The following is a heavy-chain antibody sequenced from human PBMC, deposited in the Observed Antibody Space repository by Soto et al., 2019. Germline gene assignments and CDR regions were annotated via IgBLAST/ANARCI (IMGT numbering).Heavy chain of an antibody. J-gene: IGHJ4*02. D-gene: IGHD3-22*01. CDR1: GFTFSRYW. CDR2: INGDGTIT. Sequence: EVQLVESGGGSVQPGGSLRLSCSASGFTFSRYWMHWVRQVPGKGLQWVSHINGDGTITNNADPVSGRFTISRDNAKSTLYLQMSSLRADDTSVYYCERENSFSSGLTDYWGQGTLVTVSS. V-gene: IGHV3-74*01. CDR3: ERENSFSSGLTDY.